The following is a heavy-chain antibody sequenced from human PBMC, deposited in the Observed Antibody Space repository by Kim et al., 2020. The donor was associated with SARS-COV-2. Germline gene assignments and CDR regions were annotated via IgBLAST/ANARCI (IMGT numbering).Heavy chain of an antibody. J-gene: IGHJ6*01. CDR3: AKVSTRLRYFDWLFPYYYYGMDV. D-gene: IGHD3-9*01. Sequence: GGSLRLSCAASGFTFDDYAMHWVRQAPGKGLEWVSLISGDGGSTYYADSVKGRFTISRDNSKNSLYLQMNSLRTEDTALYYCAKVSTRLRYFDWLFPYYYYGMDVWGQGTTITVSS. CDR2: ISGDGGST. V-gene: IGHV3-43*02. CDR1: GFTFDDYA.